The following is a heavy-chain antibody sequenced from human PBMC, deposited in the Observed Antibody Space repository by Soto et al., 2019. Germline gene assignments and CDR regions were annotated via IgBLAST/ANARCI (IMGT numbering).Heavy chain of an antibody. CDR1: GVAMTYGGYS. D-gene: IGHD5-12*01. J-gene: IGHJ4*02. CDR3: AREGSGYNF. V-gene: IGHV4-30-2*06. Sequence: SETLSLTCSVSGVAMTYGGYSWSWIRQSPEKGLEWLGYIGHLETTYYNPSFKSRLSLSIDRTRSQFSLRSDDTAVYYCAREGSGYNFWGQGTQVTVSS. CDR2: IGHLETT.